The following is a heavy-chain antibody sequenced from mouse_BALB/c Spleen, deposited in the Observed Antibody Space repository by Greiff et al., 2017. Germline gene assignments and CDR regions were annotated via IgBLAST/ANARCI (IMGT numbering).Heavy chain of an antibody. J-gene: IGHJ3*01. Sequence: VQLQQPGAELVKPGASVKLSCKASGYTFTSYWMHWVQQRPGQGLEWIGEIDPSDSYTNYNQKFKGKATLTVDKSSSTAYMQLSSLTSEDSAVYNCARSPYGNLAYWGQGTLVTVSA. V-gene: IGHV1-69*02. CDR3: ARSPYGNLAY. D-gene: IGHD2-1*01. CDR2: IDPSDSYT. CDR1: GYTFTSYW.